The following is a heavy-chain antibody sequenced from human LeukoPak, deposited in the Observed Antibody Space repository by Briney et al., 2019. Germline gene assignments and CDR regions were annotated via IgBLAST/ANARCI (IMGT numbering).Heavy chain of an antibody. CDR2: INPNSGGT. CDR3: ARGPLEYCSGGSCYSGRNWLDP. J-gene: IGHJ5*02. D-gene: IGHD2-15*01. V-gene: IGHV1-2*02. CDR1: GFTFTVYN. Sequence: ASVKVSCKASGFTFTVYNIHWVRQAPGQGLEWMGWINPNSGGTNYAQKFQGRVTMTRDTSISTAYMELRRLTYDDTAVYYCARGPLEYCSGGSCYSGRNWLDPWGQGTRVTASS.